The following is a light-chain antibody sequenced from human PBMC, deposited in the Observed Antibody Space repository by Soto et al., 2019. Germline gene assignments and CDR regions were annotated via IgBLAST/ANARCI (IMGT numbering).Light chain of an antibody. J-gene: IGKJ4*01. Sequence: IVLTQSPATLSLSPGERATLSCGASQYINNNFLAWYQKKPGLAPRLLIFDASFRAPGIPHRLSGSGSGDCFTITITRLEPEDGSEYFCHYPSDSITFGG. CDR1: QYINNNF. CDR3: HYPSDSIT. V-gene: IGKV3D-20*01. CDR2: DAS.